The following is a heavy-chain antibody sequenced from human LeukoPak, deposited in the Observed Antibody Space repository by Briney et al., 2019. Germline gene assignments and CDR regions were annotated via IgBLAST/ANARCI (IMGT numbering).Heavy chain of an antibody. CDR1: GGSISSSSYY. CDR3: ARGVTIFGVVMALYFDY. V-gene: IGHV4-39*01. D-gene: IGHD3-3*01. CDR2: IYYSGST. J-gene: IGHJ4*02. Sequence: PSETLSLTCTVSGGSISSSSYYWGWIRQPPGKGLGWIGSIYYSGSTYYNPSLKSRVTISVDTSKNQFSLKLSSVTAADTAVYYCARGVTIFGVVMALYFDYWGQGTLVTVSS.